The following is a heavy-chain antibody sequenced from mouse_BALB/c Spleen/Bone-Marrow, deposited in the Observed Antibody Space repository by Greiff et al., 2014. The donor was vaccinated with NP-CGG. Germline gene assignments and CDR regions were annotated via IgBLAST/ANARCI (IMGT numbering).Heavy chain of an antibody. CDR3: ARGGTMITTGFAY. V-gene: IGHV3-1*02. CDR2: IHYSGST. CDR1: GYSITSGYS. Sequence: EVQLQQSGPDLVKPSQSLSLTCTVTGYSITSGYSWHWIRQFPGKKMEWMGYIHYSGSTNYNPSLKSRISITRDTSKNQFFLQLNSVTTEDTATYYCARGGTMITTGFAYWGQGTLVTVSA. D-gene: IGHD2-4*01. J-gene: IGHJ3*01.